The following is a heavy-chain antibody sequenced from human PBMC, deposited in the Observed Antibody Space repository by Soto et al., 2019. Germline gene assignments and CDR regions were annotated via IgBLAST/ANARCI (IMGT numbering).Heavy chain of an antibody. CDR1: GIDFSNYA. J-gene: IGHJ4*02. CDR2: SSASGRSR. CDR3: AKDGNWLDVYFDV. D-gene: IGHD6-19*01. V-gene: IGHV3-23*01. Sequence: PGGSLRLSCVASGIDFSNYAMSWVRQDPGKGLEWVSISSASGRSRYHADSVKGRFTISRDNSKNTLYLHMTNLRAEDTAVYYCAKDGNWLDVYFDVWGQGTPVTVSS.